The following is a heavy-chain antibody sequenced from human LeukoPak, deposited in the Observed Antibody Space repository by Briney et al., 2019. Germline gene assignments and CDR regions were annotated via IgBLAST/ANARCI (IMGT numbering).Heavy chain of an antibody. J-gene: IGHJ4*02. Sequence: TSETLSLTCTVSGGSISSGGYYWSWIRQAPGKGLEWLGYIYYTGSTNYNPSLKSRVTISLDRSRNQFSLKLTSVTAADTALYYCARSIVATTRGYDYWGQGTLVTVSS. CDR3: ARSIVATTRGYDY. CDR2: IYYTGST. CDR1: GGSISSGGYY. V-gene: IGHV4-61*08. D-gene: IGHD5-12*01.